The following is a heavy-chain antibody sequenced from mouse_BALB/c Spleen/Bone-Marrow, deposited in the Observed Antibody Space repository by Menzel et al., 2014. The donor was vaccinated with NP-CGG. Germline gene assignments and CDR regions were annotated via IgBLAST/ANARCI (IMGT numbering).Heavy chain of an antibody. CDR1: GFDFSRYW. Sequence: EVKLVESGGGLVRPGGSLKLSCTASGFDFSRYWMSWVLQAPGKGLQWIGEINPESSTINYTPSLKDKFIISRDNAKNTLYLQMSKVRSEDTALYYCTRLTYYGLTDYWGQGTTLTVSS. J-gene: IGHJ2*01. V-gene: IGHV4-1*02. D-gene: IGHD1-2*01. CDR3: TRLTYYGLTDY. CDR2: INPESSTI.